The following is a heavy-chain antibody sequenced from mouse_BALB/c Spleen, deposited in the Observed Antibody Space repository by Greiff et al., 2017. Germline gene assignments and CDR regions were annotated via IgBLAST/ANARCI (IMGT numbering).Heavy chain of an antibody. CDR2: INPSNGRT. Sequence: VQLQQPGAELVKPGASVKLSCKASGYTFTSYWMHWVKQRPGQGLEWIGEINPSNGRTNYNEKFKSKATLTVDKSSSTAYMQLSSLTSEDSAVYYCARSGDGNYGFWYFDVWGAGTTVTVSS. D-gene: IGHD2-1*01. V-gene: IGHV1S81*02. CDR3: ARSGDGNYGFWYFDV. J-gene: IGHJ1*01. CDR1: GYTFTSYW.